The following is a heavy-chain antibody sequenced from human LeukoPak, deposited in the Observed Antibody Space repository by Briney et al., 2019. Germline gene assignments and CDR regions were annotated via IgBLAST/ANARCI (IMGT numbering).Heavy chain of an antibody. CDR1: GFTFSSYA. Sequence: PGRSLRLSCAASGFTFSSYAMHWVRQAPGKGLEWVAVISYDGSNKYYADSVKGRFTISRDNSKNTLYLQMNSLRAEDTAVYYCARDKGIAAAGTKIDYWGQGTLVTVSS. CDR2: ISYDGSNK. V-gene: IGHV3-30-3*01. CDR3: ARDKGIAAAGTKIDY. J-gene: IGHJ4*02. D-gene: IGHD6-13*01.